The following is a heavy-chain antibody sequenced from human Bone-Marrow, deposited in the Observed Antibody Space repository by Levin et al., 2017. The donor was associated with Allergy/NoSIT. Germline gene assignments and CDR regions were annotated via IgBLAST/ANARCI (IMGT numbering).Heavy chain of an antibody. CDR2: ISGSGGST. V-gene: IGHV3-23*01. D-gene: IGHD6-19*01. CDR3: AKDPDLVVAVAAIGYYFDY. Sequence: GESLKISCAASGFTFSSYAMSWVRQAPGKGLEWVSAISGSGGSTYYADSVKGRFTISRDNSKNTLYLQMNSLRAEDTAVYYCAKDPDLVVAVAAIGYYFDYWGQGTLVTVSS. CDR1: GFTFSSYA. J-gene: IGHJ4*02.